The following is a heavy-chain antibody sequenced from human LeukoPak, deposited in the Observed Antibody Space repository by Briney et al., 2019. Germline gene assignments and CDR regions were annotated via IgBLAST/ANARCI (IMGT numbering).Heavy chain of an antibody. CDR2: INPNSGDT. Sequence: GASVKVSCKASGYSFTGYYIHWVRQAPGQGLEWMAWINPNSGDTNFAQKFQGRVTMTRDTSISTVYMELSRLRSDDTAVFFCARAYLPYYYYYMDVWGKGTTVTVSS. J-gene: IGHJ6*03. CDR3: ARAYLPYYYYYMDV. CDR1: GYSFTGYY. V-gene: IGHV1-2*02.